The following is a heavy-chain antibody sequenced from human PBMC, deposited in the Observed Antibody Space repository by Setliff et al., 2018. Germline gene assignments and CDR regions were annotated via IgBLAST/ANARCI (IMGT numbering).Heavy chain of an antibody. CDR2: ISYDGSNK. D-gene: IGHD3-3*01. CDR3: ARDYTYYDFWSGPSSDAFDI. V-gene: IGHV3-30*04. J-gene: IGHJ3*02. Sequence: PGGSLRLSCAASGFTFSSYAMHWVRQAPGKGLEWVAVISYDGSNKYYADSVKGRFTISRDNAKNSLYLQMNSLRAEDTAVYYCARDYTYYDFWSGPSSDAFDIWGQGTMVTVSS. CDR1: GFTFSSYA.